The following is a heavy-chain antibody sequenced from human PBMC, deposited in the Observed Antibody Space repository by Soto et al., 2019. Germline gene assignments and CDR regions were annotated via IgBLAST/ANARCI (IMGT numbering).Heavy chain of an antibody. D-gene: IGHD3-16*01. J-gene: IGHJ1*01. Sequence: GASVKVSCKASGYTFTGHYMHWVRLAWMGWINSSSGGTNYARKFQGWVTMTRDTSISTAYMELSSLRSEDTAVYYCARSFIPYRRNVRAEYFQHWGQGTLVTVSS. CDR1: GYTFTGHY. CDR2: INSSSGGT. V-gene: IGHV1-2*04. CDR3: ARSFIPYRRNVRAEYFQH.